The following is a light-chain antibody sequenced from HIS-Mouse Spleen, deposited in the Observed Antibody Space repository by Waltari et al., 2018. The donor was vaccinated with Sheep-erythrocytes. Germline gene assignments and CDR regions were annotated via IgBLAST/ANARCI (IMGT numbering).Light chain of an antibody. CDR3: QVWDSSSDHVV. V-gene: IGLV3-21*02. J-gene: IGLJ2*01. CDR1: NIGSKS. Sequence: SYVLTQPPSVSVAPGQTARITCGGNNIGSKSVHWYQQKPGQAPVLVVYDDSDRPYGIAERFSGSNSGNTATLTISRVEAGDEADYYCQVWDSSSDHVVFGGGTKLTVL. CDR2: DDS.